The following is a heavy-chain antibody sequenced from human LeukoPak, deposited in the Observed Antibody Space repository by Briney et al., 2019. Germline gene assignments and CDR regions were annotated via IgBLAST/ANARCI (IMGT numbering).Heavy chain of an antibody. V-gene: IGHV3-7*01. D-gene: IGHD2-2*01. Sequence: GGSLRLSCAASGFTFRSYWMSWVRPAPGKGLEWVANIKQDGSEKYYLDSVKGRFTISRENAKNSLYLQMNSRRAEDTAVYYCASAGGVVGSTSFVIPQYSQHWGTSTLVTVSS. CDR1: GFTFRSYW. CDR2: IKQDGSEK. J-gene: IGHJ1*01. CDR3: ASAGGVVGSTSFVIPQYSQH.